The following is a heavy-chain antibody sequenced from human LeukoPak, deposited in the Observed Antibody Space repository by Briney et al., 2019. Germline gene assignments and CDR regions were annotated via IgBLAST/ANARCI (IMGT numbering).Heavy chain of an antibody. D-gene: IGHD6-13*01. CDR1: GFTFSSYS. J-gene: IGHJ4*02. Sequence: PWGSLRLSCAASGFTFSSYSMNWVRQAPGKGLEWVSSFSVTAHTAHYADSVKGRFTVSRDTSKSTLYLQMKSLRVEDTAVYYCAKESKSTSSRYYFDTWGQGTLVTVSS. V-gene: IGHV3-23*01. CDR3: AKESKSTSSRYYFDT. CDR2: FSVTAHTA.